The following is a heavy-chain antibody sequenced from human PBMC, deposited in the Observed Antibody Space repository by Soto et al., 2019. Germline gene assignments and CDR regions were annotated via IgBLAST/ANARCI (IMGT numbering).Heavy chain of an antibody. V-gene: IGHV3-9*01. CDR3: TKEYMMESPGNGFEI. CDR1: GFTFDDYG. D-gene: IGHD3-16*01. CDR2: ISWNSGTI. Sequence: EAHLVESGGGLVQPGRSLRLSCAASGFTFDDYGMNWVRQVPGKGLEWVSGISWNSGTIGYADSVKGRFTISRDNAKNSLYLQMNSLRVEDTALYYCTKEYMMESPGNGFEIWGQGTMVTVSS. J-gene: IGHJ3*02.